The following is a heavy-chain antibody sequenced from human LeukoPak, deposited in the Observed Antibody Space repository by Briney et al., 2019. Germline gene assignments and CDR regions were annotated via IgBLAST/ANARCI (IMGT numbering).Heavy chain of an antibody. D-gene: IGHD3-9*01. CDR1: GYTFTGYY. Sequence: ASVKVSCKASGYTFTGYYMHWVRQAPGQGLEWMGWINPNSGGTNYAQKFQGRVTMTRDTSISTAYMELSRLRSDDTAVYYCARGPYDILTGPFGDFDYWGQGTLVTVSS. J-gene: IGHJ4*02. CDR2: INPNSGGT. V-gene: IGHV1-2*02. CDR3: ARGPYDILTGPFGDFDY.